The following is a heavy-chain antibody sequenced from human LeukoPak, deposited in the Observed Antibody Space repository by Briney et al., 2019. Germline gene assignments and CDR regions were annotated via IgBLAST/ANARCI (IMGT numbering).Heavy chain of an antibody. Sequence: GGSLRLSCAASGFTFSSYAMSWVRQAPGKGLEWVSAISGSGGSTYYADSVKGRFTISRDNSKNTLYLQMNSLRAEDTAVYYCANGTEPPRLYCSSTSCYDYYYYGMDVWGQGTTVTVSS. CDR3: ANGTEPPRLYCSSTSCYDYYYYGMDV. CDR2: ISGSGGST. V-gene: IGHV3-23*01. CDR1: GFTFSSYA. D-gene: IGHD2-2*01. J-gene: IGHJ6*02.